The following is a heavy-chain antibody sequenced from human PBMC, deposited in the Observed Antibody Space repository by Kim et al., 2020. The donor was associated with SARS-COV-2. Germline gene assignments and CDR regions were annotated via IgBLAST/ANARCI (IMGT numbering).Heavy chain of an antibody. Sequence: DSVKGRFPSARDNSENTLYLQKNSLRAEDTAVYYCAKDRASSGWYLFDNWGQGTLVTVSS. V-gene: IGHV3-30*02. J-gene: IGHJ4*02. CDR3: AKDRASSGWYLFDN. D-gene: IGHD6-19*01.